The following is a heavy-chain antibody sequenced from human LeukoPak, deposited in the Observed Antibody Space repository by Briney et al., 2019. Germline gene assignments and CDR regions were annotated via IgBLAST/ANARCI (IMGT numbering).Heavy chain of an antibody. Sequence: SSETLSLTCAVYGGPFSGYYWSWIRQPPGKGLEGIGEINHSGSTNYNPSLKSRVTISVDTSKNQFSLKLSSVTAADTAVYYCARNVVVRGYYYYYGMDVWGKGTTVTVSS. D-gene: IGHD2-21*01. V-gene: IGHV4-34*01. J-gene: IGHJ6*04. CDR2: INHSGST. CDR1: GGPFSGYY. CDR3: ARNVVVRGYYYYYGMDV.